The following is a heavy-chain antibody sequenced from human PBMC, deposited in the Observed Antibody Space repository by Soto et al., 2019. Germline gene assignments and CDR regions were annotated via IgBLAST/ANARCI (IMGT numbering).Heavy chain of an antibody. CDR2: ISYDGRNE. D-gene: IGHD2-8*01. J-gene: IGHJ4*02. V-gene: IGHV3-30*04. Sequence: QVKLVESGGGVVQPGRSLRLSCAASGFSFSSYAMHWVRQAPGKGLVWLSFISYDGRNEYYADSVKGRFTVSRDSSENTLYLQINTLKPEDTAVYYCARDGCPNGVCFNDYWGQGTLVTVSP. CDR3: ARDGCPNGVCFNDY. CDR1: GFSFSSYA.